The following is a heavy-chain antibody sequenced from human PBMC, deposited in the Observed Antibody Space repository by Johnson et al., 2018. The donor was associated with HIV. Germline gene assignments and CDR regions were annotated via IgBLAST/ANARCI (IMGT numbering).Heavy chain of an antibody. CDR3: EREGPNYYDSIAYYAFDI. D-gene: IGHD3-22*01. CDR1: GFTFDDYG. J-gene: IGHJ3*02. Sequence: AQLVESGGGVVRPGGSLRLSCAASGFTFDDYGMSWVRQAPGKGLEWVAGIKWNGGSKGYADYVKGRFTISRDNAKNSRYLQMNSRRAEETALYYWEREGPNYYDSIAYYAFDIWGQGTKVTFSS. CDR2: IKWNGGSK. V-gene: IGHV3-20*04.